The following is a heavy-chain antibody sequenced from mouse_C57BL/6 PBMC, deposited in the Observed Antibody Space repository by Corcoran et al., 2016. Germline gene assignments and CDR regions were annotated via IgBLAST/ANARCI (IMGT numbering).Heavy chain of an antibody. CDR1: GYTFTTYG. CDR3: AIATAQASYYVDY. J-gene: IGHJ2*01. Sequence: QIQLVQSGPELKKPGETVKISCKASGYTFTTYGMSWVKQAPGKGLKWMGWINTYSGVPTYADDFKGRFAFSLETSASTAYLQINNLKNKDTATYVCAIATAQASYYVDYCGQGTTLTVSS. V-gene: IGHV9-3*01. D-gene: IGHD3-2*02. CDR2: INTYSGVP.